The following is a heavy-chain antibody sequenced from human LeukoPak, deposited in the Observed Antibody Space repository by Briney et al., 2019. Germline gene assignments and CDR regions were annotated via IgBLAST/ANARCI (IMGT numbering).Heavy chain of an antibody. J-gene: IGHJ5*02. D-gene: IGHD3-3*01. Sequence: SETLSLTCAVYGGSFSGYYWSWIRQPPGKGLEWIGEISHSGSTNYNPSLKSRVTISVDTSKNQFSLKLSSVTAADTAVYYCARGRVRFLEWLLLGNWFDPWGQGTLVTVSS. V-gene: IGHV4-34*01. CDR1: GGSFSGYY. CDR2: ISHSGST. CDR3: ARGRVRFLEWLLLGNWFDP.